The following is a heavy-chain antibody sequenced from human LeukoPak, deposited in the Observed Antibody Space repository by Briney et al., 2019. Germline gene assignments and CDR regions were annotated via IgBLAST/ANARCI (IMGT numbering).Heavy chain of an antibody. CDR2: IIPIFGTA. J-gene: IGHJ4*02. CDR1: GGTFSSYA. D-gene: IGHD6-13*01. V-gene: IGHV1-69*13. CDR3: ARGRPIAAAALDY. Sequence: ASVKVSCKASGGTFSSYAISWVRQAPGQGLEWMGGIIPIFGTANYAQKFQGRVTITADESTSTAYMELSSLRSEDTAVYYCARGRPIAAAALDYWGQGTLVTVSS.